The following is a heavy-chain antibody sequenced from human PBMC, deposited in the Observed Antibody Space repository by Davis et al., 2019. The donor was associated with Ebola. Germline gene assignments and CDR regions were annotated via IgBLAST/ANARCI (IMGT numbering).Heavy chain of an antibody. J-gene: IGHJ4*02. CDR3: AREARGRSSTRQPGSD. CDR2: INHSGST. D-gene: IGHD6-13*01. CDR1: GGSISSGGYY. Sequence: PSETLSLTCTVSGGSISSGGYYWSWIRQPPGKGLEWIGEINHSGSTNYNPSLKSRVTISVDTSKNQFSLKLSSVTAADTAVYYCAREARGRSSTRQPGSDWGQGTLVTVSS. V-gene: IGHV4-61*08.